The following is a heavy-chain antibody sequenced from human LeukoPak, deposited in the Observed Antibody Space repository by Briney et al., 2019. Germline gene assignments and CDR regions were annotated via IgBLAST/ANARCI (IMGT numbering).Heavy chain of an antibody. CDR1: GFTFSSYS. CDR3: ARGNPAIFGVVIRYGPGKDAFDI. J-gene: IGHJ3*02. V-gene: IGHV3-21*01. CDR2: ISSSSSYI. D-gene: IGHD3-3*01. Sequence: GGSLRLSCAASGFTFSSYSMNWVRQAPGKGLEWVSSISSSSSYIYYADSVKGRFTISRDNAKNSLYLQMNSLRAEDTAVYYCARGNPAIFGVVIRYGPGKDAFDIWGQGTMVTVSS.